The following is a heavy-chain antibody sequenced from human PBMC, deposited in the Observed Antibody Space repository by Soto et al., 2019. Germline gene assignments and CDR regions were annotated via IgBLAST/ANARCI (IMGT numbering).Heavy chain of an antibody. CDR2: FDPEDGET. D-gene: IGHD1-26*01. Sequence: ASVKVSCKVSGYTVTELSMHWVRQAPGKGLEWMGGFDPEDGETIYAQKFQGRVTMTEDTSTDTAYMELSSLRSEDTAVYYCATVWWPSGSSPTYYFDYWGQGTLVTVSS. CDR1: GYTVTELS. V-gene: IGHV1-24*01. CDR3: ATVWWPSGSSPTYYFDY. J-gene: IGHJ4*02.